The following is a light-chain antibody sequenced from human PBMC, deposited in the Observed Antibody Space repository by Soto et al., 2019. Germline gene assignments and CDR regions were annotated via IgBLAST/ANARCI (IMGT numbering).Light chain of an antibody. CDR1: NIGSKS. CDR2: DDT. Sequence: SYELTQPPSVSVAPGQTARFTCGGNNIGSKSVHWCRQKPGQAPVLVVYDDTDRPSGIPERFSGSNSGNTATLTISRVEAGDEADYYCQVWDSGSDHPVFGGGTKLTVL. J-gene: IGLJ3*02. V-gene: IGLV3-21*02. CDR3: QVWDSGSDHPV.